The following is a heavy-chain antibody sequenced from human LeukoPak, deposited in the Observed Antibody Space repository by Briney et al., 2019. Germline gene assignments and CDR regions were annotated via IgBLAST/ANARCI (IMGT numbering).Heavy chain of an antibody. Sequence: SETLSLTCSVSGDSISRYYWNWIRQPAGRGLEWIGRIFTGGFINYNPSLSSRVTVSLDTSTNQVSLRLTSVTAADTAVYYCARHSMLSSTYFGVSDIWGQGTTVTVSS. J-gene: IGHJ3*02. CDR1: GDSISRYY. D-gene: IGHD6-13*01. CDR2: IFTGGFI. CDR3: ARHSMLSSTYFGVSDI. V-gene: IGHV4-4*07.